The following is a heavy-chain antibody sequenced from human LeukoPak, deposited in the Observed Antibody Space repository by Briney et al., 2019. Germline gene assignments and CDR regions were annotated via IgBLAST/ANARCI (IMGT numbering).Heavy chain of an antibody. Sequence: PGGSLRLSSAASGFTFSSYSMNWVRQAPGKGLEWVSSISSSSSYRYYADSVKGRFTISRDNAKNSLYLQMNSLRAEDTAVYYCARSARHTAMVLDYWGQGTLVTVSS. CDR1: GFTFSSYS. V-gene: IGHV3-21*01. CDR3: ARSARHTAMVLDY. D-gene: IGHD5-18*01. J-gene: IGHJ4*02. CDR2: ISSSSSYR.